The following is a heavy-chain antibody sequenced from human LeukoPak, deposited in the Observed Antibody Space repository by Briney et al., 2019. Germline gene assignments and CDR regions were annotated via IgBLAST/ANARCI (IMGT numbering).Heavy chain of an antibody. CDR2: INYSGST. CDR3: ATKDSSGWPDDAFDI. Sequence: SETLSLTCTVSGGSISSISYYWGWIRQPLGKGLEWIGTINYSGSTYYSPSLESRVTISVDTSKNQFSLMLSSVTAADTAVYYCATKDSSGWPDDAFDIWGQGTMVTVSS. V-gene: IGHV4-39*07. D-gene: IGHD6-19*01. J-gene: IGHJ3*02. CDR1: GGSISSISYY.